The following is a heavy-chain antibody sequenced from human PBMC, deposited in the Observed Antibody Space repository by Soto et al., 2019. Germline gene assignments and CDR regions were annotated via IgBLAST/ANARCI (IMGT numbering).Heavy chain of an antibody. CDR2: INPNGGDT. D-gene: IGHD3-10*01. V-gene: IGHV1-46*01. CDR3: AKDRVVSAN. J-gene: IGHJ4*02. Sequence: DSVKVSCKASGYTFTSYYMHWVRQAPGQGLEWMGIINPNGGDTSYAQKFQDRVTMTRDTSTSTVYMEVSSLRSEDTAVYYCAKDRVVSANWGQGTLVTVSS. CDR1: GYTFTSYY.